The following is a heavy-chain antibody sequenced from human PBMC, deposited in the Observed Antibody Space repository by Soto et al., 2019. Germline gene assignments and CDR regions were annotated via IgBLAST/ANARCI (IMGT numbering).Heavy chain of an antibody. CDR2: IYSGGST. CDR3: ARGRAGDYWYFDL. V-gene: IGHV3-53*04. J-gene: IGHJ2*01. D-gene: IGHD4-17*01. CDR1: GFTVSGNY. Sequence: EVQLVESGGGLVQPGGSWRPSLAASGFTVSGNYRSWVRQAPGKGLEWASVIYSGGSTYYADSVKGRFTISRHNSKNTLYLQMNSLRAEDTAVYYCARGRAGDYWYFDLWGRGTLVTVSS.